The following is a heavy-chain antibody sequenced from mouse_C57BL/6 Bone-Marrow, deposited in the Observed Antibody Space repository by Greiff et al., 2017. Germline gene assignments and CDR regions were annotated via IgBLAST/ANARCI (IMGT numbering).Heavy chain of an antibody. Sequence: QVQLQQPGAELVKPGASVKMSCQASGYTFTSYWLTWVKQRPGQGLEWIGDIYPGSGSTNYNERFTSKATLTVETSSSTAYMQLSRLTSEDSAVLYGARWLWYFDVWGTGTTVTVSS. D-gene: IGHD2-2*01. CDR1: GYTFTSYW. CDR2: IYPGSGST. V-gene: IGHV1-55*01. J-gene: IGHJ1*03. CDR3: ARWLWYFDV.